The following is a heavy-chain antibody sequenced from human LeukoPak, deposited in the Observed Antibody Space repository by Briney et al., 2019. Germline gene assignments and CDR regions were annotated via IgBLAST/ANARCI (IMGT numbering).Heavy chain of an antibody. D-gene: IGHD5-18*01. CDR1: GDFFSGLY. CDR3: AGGWLDTARGGYFDY. J-gene: IGHJ4*02. V-gene: IGHV4-34*01. CDR2: ISHSGTT. Sequence: SETLSLTCAVYGDFFSGLYWSWTRQPPGKGLEWIGEISHSGTTYYNPSLKSRVTVSVDTSKSQFSLRLSSVAAAGTAVYYCAGGWLDTARGGYFDYWGQGILVTVSS.